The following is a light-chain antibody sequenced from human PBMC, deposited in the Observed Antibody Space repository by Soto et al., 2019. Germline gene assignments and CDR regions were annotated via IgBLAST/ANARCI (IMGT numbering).Light chain of an antibody. V-gene: IGKV3-15*01. J-gene: IGKJ5*01. CDR2: GAS. CDR1: QSVRSK. CDR3: QQYNNWPPIT. Sequence: EIVLTQSPASLSLSPGGTVTLSSRASQSVRSKLAWYQQKPGQAPRLFIYGASTRATGIPARFSGSGSGTEFTLTISSLQSEDFAIYYCQQYNNWPPITFGQGTRLEIK.